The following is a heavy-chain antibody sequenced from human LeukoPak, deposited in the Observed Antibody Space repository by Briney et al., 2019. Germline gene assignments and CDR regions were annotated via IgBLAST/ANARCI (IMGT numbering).Heavy chain of an antibody. V-gene: IGHV4-61*02. CDR2: IYTSGST. CDR3: ARDGIAVAGSPDHDY. CDR1: GGSISSGSYY. J-gene: IGHJ4*02. Sequence: SQTLSLTCTVSGGSISSGSYYWSWIRQPAGKGLEWIGRIYTSGSTNYNPSLKSRVTISVDTSKNQFSLKLSSVTAADTAVYYCARDGIAVAGSPDHDYWGQGTLVTVSS. D-gene: IGHD6-19*01.